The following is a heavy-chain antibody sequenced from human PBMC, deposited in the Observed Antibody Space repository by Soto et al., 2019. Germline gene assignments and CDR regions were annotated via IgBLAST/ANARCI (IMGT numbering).Heavy chain of an antibody. CDR1: GFTVSSNY. D-gene: IGHD3-3*01. Sequence: GGSLRLSCAASGFTVSSNYMSWVRQAPGKGLEWVSVIYSGGSTYYADSVKGRFTISRDNSKNTLYLQMNSLRAEDTAVYYCARASYYDFWSGLFDYWGKGTLVTVSS. V-gene: IGHV3-53*01. CDR3: ARASYYDFWSGLFDY. CDR2: IYSGGST. J-gene: IGHJ4*02.